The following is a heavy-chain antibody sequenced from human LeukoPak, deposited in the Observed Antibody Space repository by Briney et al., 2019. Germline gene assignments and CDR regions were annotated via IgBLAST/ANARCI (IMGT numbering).Heavy chain of an antibody. CDR3: ARRFDS. V-gene: IGHV3-48*01. CDR2: IGPGGDI. J-gene: IGHJ4*02. CDR1: GFSFTAYR. Sequence: GGSLRLSCAASGFSFTAYRMKWVRQAPGRGLEWISYIGPGGDIYYADSVTGRFTVSRDTAKNSLYLQMNGLRVEDTAVYYCARRFDSWGQGTLVTVSS.